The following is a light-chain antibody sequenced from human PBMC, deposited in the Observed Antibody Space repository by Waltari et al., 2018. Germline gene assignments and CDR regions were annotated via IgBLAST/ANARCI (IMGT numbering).Light chain of an antibody. J-gene: IGKJ1*01. Sequence: DIQLTQSPSTLSASVGDRVTITCRASQSISSWLAWYQQKPGKAPKLLIYKASSLESGVPSRFSDSGSGTEFTLTIRSLQPDDFATYYCQQYNSYWTFGQGTKVEIK. V-gene: IGKV1-5*03. CDR3: QQYNSYWT. CDR2: KAS. CDR1: QSISSW.